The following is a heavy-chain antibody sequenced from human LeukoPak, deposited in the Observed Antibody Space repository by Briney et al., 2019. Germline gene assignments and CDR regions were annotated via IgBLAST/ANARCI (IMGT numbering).Heavy chain of an antibody. J-gene: IGHJ3*02. CDR3: ASGYSYGPDAFDI. Sequence: SETLSLTCTVSGGSISSYYWSWIRQPPGKGLEWIGYIYYSGSTNYNPSLKSRVTISVDTSENQSSLKLSSVTAADTAVYYCASGYSYGPDAFDIWGQGTMVTVSS. CDR1: GGSISSYY. D-gene: IGHD5-18*01. CDR2: IYYSGST. V-gene: IGHV4-59*01.